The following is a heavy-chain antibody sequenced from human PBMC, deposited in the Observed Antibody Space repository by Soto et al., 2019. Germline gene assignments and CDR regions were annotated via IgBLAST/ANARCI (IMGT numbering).Heavy chain of an antibody. V-gene: IGHV4-31*03. CDR3: AREAPAASDAFDV. J-gene: IGHJ3*01. D-gene: IGHD2-2*01. CDR1: GGSINRGGYY. Sequence: QVQLQESGPGLVKPSETLSLTCTVSGGSINRGGYYWSWIRQLPGKGPEWLGHIYYNGNPYSNPSIKSRVTISIDTSRNQFSLQLTSVTAADTAVYYCAREAPAASDAFDVWGPGTMVSISA. CDR2: IYYNGNP.